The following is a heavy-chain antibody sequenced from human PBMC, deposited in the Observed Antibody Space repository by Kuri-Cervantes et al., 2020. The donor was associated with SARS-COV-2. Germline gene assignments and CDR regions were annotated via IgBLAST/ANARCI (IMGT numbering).Heavy chain of an antibody. CDR3: ARGRGPGDFWSGLNWSDP. CDR2: IYSSGST. D-gene: IGHD3-3*01. CDR1: GFTVNSNY. V-gene: IGHV3-53*01. J-gene: IGHJ5*02. Sequence: GESLKISCAASGFTVNSNYMSWVRQAPGKGLELVSVIYSSGSTNYADSVKGRFTISRDNFKNTLYLQMSSLRAEDTAVYYCARGRGPGDFWSGLNWSDPWGQGTLVTVSS.